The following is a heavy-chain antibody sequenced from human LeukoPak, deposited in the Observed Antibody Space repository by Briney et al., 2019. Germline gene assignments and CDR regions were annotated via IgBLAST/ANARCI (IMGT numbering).Heavy chain of an antibody. D-gene: IGHD3-16*01. CDR2: ISGSGGST. CDR1: GFTFEDYG. Sequence: GSLRLSCAVSGFTFEDYGMSWVRQAPGKGLEWVSAISGSGGSTYYADSVKGRFTISRDNSKNTLYLQMNSLRAEDTAVYYCATSRGAFQHWGQGTLVTVSS. CDR3: ATSRGAFQH. J-gene: IGHJ1*01. V-gene: IGHV3-23*01.